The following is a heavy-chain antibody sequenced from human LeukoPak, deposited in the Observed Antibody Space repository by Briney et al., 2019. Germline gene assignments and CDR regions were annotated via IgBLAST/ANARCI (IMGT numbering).Heavy chain of an antibody. CDR1: GGSISSSSYY. CDR3: ARREDTVMVLDY. V-gene: IGHV4-39*01. CDR2: IYYSGST. D-gene: IGHD5-18*01. Sequence: PSGTLSLTCTVSGGSISSSSYYWGWIRQPPGKGLEWIGSIYYSGSTYYNPSLKSRVTISVDTSKNQFSLKLSSVTAADTAVYYCARREDTVMVLDYWGQGTLVTVSS. J-gene: IGHJ4*02.